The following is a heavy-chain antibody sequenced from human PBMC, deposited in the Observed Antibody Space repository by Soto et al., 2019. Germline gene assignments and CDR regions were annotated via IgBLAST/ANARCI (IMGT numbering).Heavy chain of an antibody. J-gene: IGHJ2*01. V-gene: IGHV4-34*01. Sequence: QVPLQQWGAGLLKPSETLSLTCAVYGGSFSGYYWSWIRQPPGKGLEWIGEINHSGSTNYNPSLKSRVTISVDTSKNQFSLKLSSVTAADTAVYYCARAAGRRYFEDWGRGTLVTVSS. D-gene: IGHD3-9*01. CDR3: ARAAGRRYFED. CDR1: GGSFSGYY. CDR2: INHSGST.